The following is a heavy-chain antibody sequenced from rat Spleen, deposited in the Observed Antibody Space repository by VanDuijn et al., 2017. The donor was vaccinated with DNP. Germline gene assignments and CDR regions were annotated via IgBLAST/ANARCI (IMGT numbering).Heavy chain of an antibody. V-gene: IGHV5-46*01. J-gene: IGHJ1*01. D-gene: IGHD5-1*01. Sequence: EVQLVESGGGLVQPGRSMKLSCAASGFTFSSFPMAWVRQAPTKGLEWVASIPDSGASTYYPDSVRGRFTISKDNAENTLYLQMNSLRSEDTATYYCARGSGSYYWYFDFWGPGTMVTVSS. CDR3: ARGSGSYYWYFDF. CDR1: GFTFSSFP. CDR2: IPDSGAST.